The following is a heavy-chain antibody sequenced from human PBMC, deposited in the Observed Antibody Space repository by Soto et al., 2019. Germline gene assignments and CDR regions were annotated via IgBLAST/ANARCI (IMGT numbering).Heavy chain of an antibody. CDR1: GGYYSGYY. Sequence: QVQLQQWGAGLLKPSETLSLTSAVYGGYYSGYYWSWIRQPPGKGLEWIGEINHSGSTNYNPSLTSRVTISVDTSKNQFSLKLSSVTAADTAVYYCARVMTTDDAFDIWGQGTMVTVSS. D-gene: IGHD4-17*01. CDR2: INHSGST. J-gene: IGHJ3*02. CDR3: ARVMTTDDAFDI. V-gene: IGHV4-34*01.